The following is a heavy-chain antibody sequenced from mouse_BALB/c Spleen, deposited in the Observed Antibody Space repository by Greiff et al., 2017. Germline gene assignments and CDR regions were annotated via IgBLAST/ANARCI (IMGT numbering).Heavy chain of an antibody. J-gene: IGHJ3*01. V-gene: IGHV14-4*02. Sequence: VQLQQSGAELVRSGASVKLSCTASGFNIKDYYMHWVTQRPEQGLEWIGWIDPENGDTEYAPKFQGKATMTADPSSNTAYLQLSSLTSEDAAVYCCDAVRGAWFADGGQGTLVTVSA. CDR1: GFNIKDYY. CDR2: IDPENGDT. CDR3: DAVRGAWFAD.